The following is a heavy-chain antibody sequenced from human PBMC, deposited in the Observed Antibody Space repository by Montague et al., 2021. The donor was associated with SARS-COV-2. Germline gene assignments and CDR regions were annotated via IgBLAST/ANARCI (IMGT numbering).Heavy chain of an antibody. CDR1: GGSISSSNW. D-gene: IGHD3-9*01. V-gene: IGHV4-39*01. J-gene: IGHJ4*02. Sequence: SETLSLTCAVSGGSISSSNWWSWVRQPPGKGLEWIGSIYYSGSTYYNPSLKSRVTISVDTSKNQFSLKLSSVTAADTAVYYCARHGSSGYFDWLGDWGQGTLVTVSS. CDR3: ARHGSSGYFDWLGD. CDR2: IYYSGST.